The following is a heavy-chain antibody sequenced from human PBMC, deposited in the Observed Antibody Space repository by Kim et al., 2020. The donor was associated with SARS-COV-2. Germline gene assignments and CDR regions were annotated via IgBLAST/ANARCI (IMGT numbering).Heavy chain of an antibody. V-gene: IGHV4-39*01. CDR1: GGSFSTSSYY. D-gene: IGHD3-16*01. CDR2: FYYTGTM. Sequence: SETPSLTCTVSGGSFSTSSYYWDWIRQPPGKGLEWIGGFYYTGTMYFNPSLKSRVTISVDTSKKQFSLKLTSVTAADTAVYYCARRSRGDGSPGYWGQGTLVTVSS. CDR3: ARRSRGDGSPGY. J-gene: IGHJ4*02.